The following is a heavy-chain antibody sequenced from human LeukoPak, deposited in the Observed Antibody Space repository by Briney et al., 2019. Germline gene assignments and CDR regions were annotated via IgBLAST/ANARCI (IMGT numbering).Heavy chain of an antibody. D-gene: IGHD5-18*01. J-gene: IGHJ6*02. V-gene: IGHV3-66*01. Sequence: GGSLGLSCVASGFNVSNNYMSWVRQAPGKGLEWVSVIYSGGSTNYADSVKGRFIISRDNSKSTLFLQMNSLRAEDTAVYYCARDKVGYTYGYVRAHYGMDVWGQGTTVIVSS. CDR1: GFNVSNNY. CDR2: IYSGGST. CDR3: ARDKVGYTYGYVRAHYGMDV.